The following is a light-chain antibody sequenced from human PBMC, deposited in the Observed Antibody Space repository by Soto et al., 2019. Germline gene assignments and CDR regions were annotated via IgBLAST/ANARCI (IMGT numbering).Light chain of an antibody. CDR1: QSVSTSF. Sequence: EIVLTQSPGTLSLSPGERATLSCRASQSVSTSFFAWYRQKPGQAPRLLIYGASIRATGIPDRFSGGGSGTDFTLTISRLEPEDFAVYYCQHYGRSPQVFGQGTKVEIK. J-gene: IGKJ1*01. CDR3: QHYGRSPQV. CDR2: GAS. V-gene: IGKV3-20*01.